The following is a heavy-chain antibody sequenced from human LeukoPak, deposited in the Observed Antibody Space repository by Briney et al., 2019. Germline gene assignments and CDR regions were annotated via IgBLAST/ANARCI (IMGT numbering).Heavy chain of an antibody. V-gene: IGHV4-4*02. CDR2: IYHSGST. Sequence: PSETLSLTCAVSGGSISSSNWWSWVRQPPGKGLEWIGEIYHSGSTNYNPSLKSRVTISVDTSKKQFSLKLRSVTAADTAVYYCSRDDSSAGFDYWGQGTLVTVSS. J-gene: IGHJ4*02. D-gene: IGHD3-22*01. CDR1: GGSISSSNW. CDR3: SRDDSSAGFDY.